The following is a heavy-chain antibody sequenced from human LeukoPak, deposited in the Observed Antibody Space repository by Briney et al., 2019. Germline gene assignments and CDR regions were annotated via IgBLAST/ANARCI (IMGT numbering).Heavy chain of an antibody. CDR3: ATGLLVGATS. CDR2: VDPEDGET. CDR1: GYTFTDYY. D-gene: IGHD1-26*01. J-gene: IGHJ4*02. V-gene: IGHV1-69-2*01. Sequence: ASVKVSCKASGYTFTDYYMHWVQQAPGKGLEWMGRVDPEDGETIYAEKFQGRVTITADTSTDTAYMELSSPRSEDTAVYYCATGLLVGATSWGQGTLVTVSS.